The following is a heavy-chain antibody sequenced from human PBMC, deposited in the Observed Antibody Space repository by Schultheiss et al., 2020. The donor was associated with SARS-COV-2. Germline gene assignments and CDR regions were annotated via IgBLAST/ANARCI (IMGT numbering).Heavy chain of an antibody. CDR1: GGSFSGYY. Sequence: SETLSLTCAVYGGSFSGYYWSWIRQPPGKGLEWIGEINHSGSTNYNPSLKSRVTMSVDTSKNQFSLKLSSVTAADTAVYYCARGLWAAAGGFDYWGQGTLVTVSS. V-gene: IGHV4-34*01. CDR3: ARGLWAAAGGFDY. CDR2: INHSGST. D-gene: IGHD6-13*01. J-gene: IGHJ4*02.